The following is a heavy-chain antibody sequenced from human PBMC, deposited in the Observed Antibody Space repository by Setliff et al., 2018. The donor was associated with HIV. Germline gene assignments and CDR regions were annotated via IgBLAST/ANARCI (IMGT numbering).Heavy chain of an antibody. D-gene: IGHD3-10*01. J-gene: IGHJ5*02. CDR2: IGTGGDT. CDR3: ASSGSGSYINWFGP. V-gene: IGHV3-13*01. CDR1: GFIFSSHD. Sequence: PGGSLRLSCEASGFIFSSHDFHWVRQAAGQGLEWVSAIGTGGDTYYVDSVKGRFTISRDNARNSLYLQMNNLGAGDTAVYYCASSGSGSYINWFGPWGQGTLVTVSS.